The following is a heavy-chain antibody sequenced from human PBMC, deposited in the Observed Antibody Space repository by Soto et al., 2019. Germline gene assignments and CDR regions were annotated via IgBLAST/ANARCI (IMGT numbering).Heavy chain of an antibody. V-gene: IGHV3-7*05. D-gene: IGHD3-10*01. CDR2: IKYDGSET. CDR3: LPSMVRGAVDYYYYGMDV. CDR1: GITFSSQW. J-gene: IGHJ6*02. Sequence: GGSLRLSCAASGITFSSQWMSWVRQAPGRGLEWVANIKYDGSETYYVDSVKGRFTISRDNAKNSLYLQMNSLRAEDTAVYYCLPSMVRGAVDYYYYGMDVWGQGTTVTVSS.